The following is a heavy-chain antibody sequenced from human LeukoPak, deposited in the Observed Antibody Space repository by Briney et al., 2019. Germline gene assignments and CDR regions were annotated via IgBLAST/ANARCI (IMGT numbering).Heavy chain of an antibody. CDR1: GYTFSDYY. D-gene: IGHD3-9*01. CDR2: INPNSGGT. V-gene: IGHV1-2*02. J-gene: IGHJ3*02. Sequence: ASVKVSCKASGYTFSDYYMHWVRQAPGQGLEWMGWINPNSGGTNYAQKFQGRVTMTRDTSISIAYMELSRLRSDDTAVYYCARDREGYYDILTGYYGVGAFDIWGQGTMVTVSS. CDR3: ARDREGYYDILTGYYGVGAFDI.